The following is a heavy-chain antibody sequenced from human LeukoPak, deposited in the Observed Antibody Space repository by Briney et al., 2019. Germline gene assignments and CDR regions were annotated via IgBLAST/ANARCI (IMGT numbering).Heavy chain of an antibody. CDR1: GFTFDDYA. D-gene: IGHD3-10*01. CDR2: ISWNSGSI. V-gene: IGHV3-9*01. Sequence: PGRSLRLSCAASGFTFDDYAMHWVRQAPGKGLEWVSGISWNSGSIGYADSVKGRFTISRDNAKNSLYLQMNSLRAEDTALYYCAKDYYYVSSAAFDIWGQGTMVTVSS. CDR3: AKDYYYVSSAAFDI. J-gene: IGHJ3*02.